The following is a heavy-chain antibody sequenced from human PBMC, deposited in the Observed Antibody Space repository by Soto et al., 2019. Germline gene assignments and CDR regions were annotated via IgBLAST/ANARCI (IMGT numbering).Heavy chain of an antibody. J-gene: IGHJ6*02. Sequence: QVQLQESGPGLVKPSETLSLTCTVSGGSISSYYWSWIRQPAGKGLEWIGRIYTSGSTNYNPSLKSRVTLSVDTSKNQFSLKLSSVTAADTAVYYCARDRTITIFGVVPTHNYGMDVWGQGTTVTVSS. D-gene: IGHD3-3*01. CDR3: ARDRTITIFGVVPTHNYGMDV. CDR1: GGSISSYY. V-gene: IGHV4-4*07. CDR2: IYTSGST.